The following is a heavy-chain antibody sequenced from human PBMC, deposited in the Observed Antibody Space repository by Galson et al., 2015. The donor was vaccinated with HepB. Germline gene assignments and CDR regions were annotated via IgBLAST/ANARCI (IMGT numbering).Heavy chain of an antibody. V-gene: IGHV1-2*02. D-gene: IGHD3-10*01. Sequence: SVKVSCKASGSTFTSHYIHWVRQAPGQGLEWMGWMNADIGDTNYAQKFQGRVTMTRDTSISTAYMDLSRLRSDDTAVYYCVSDVSVSYGDMDAYWGQGYLVSVYS. CDR2: MNADIGDT. CDR1: GSTFTSHY. J-gene: IGHJ4*02. CDR3: VSDVSVSYGDMDAY.